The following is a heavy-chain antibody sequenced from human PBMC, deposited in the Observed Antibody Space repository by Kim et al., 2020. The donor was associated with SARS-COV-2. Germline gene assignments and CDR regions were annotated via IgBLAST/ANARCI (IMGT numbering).Heavy chain of an antibody. CDR1: GFTFSSYA. CDR2: ISYDGSNK. CDR3: AREWISKAINWFDP. Sequence: GGSLRLSCAASGFTFSSYAMHWVRQAPGKGLEWVAVISYDGSNKYYADSVKGRFTISRDNSKNTLYLQMNSLRAEDTAVYYCAREWISKAINWFDPWGQGTLVTVSS. V-gene: IGHV3-30-3*01. J-gene: IGHJ5*02. D-gene: IGHD5-12*01.